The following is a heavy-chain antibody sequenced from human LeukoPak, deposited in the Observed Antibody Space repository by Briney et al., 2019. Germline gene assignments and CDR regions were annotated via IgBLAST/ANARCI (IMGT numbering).Heavy chain of an antibody. Sequence: PGGSLRLSCAASGFRFSNYGMNWVRQAPGKGLEWMTFISDHGSNKYYADSVKGRFTISRDNSKNTVELQMNSPKAEDTAVYYCAKGRGSGTYSTDYWGQGTLVTVSS. CDR1: GFRFSNYG. CDR2: ISDHGSNK. J-gene: IGHJ4*02. V-gene: IGHV3-30*02. D-gene: IGHD1-26*01. CDR3: AKGRGSGTYSTDY.